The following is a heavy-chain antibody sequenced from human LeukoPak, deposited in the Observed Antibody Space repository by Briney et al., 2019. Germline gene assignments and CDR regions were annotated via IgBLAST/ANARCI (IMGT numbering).Heavy chain of an antibody. J-gene: IGHJ4*02. CDR2: IGSSGTYI. Sequence: PGGSLRPSCAASGFTFSNYGMNWVRQAPGKGLEWVSSIGSSGTYIVNADSVKGRFSISRDNAKSSLYLQMYNLRVEDTAVYYCARGGVAATNDYWGQGTLVTVSS. CDR1: GFTFSNYG. CDR3: ARGGVAATNDY. D-gene: IGHD3-3*01. V-gene: IGHV3-21*01.